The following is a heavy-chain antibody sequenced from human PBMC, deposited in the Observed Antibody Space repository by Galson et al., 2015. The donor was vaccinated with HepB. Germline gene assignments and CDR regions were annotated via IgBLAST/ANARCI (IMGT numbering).Heavy chain of an antibody. Sequence: SVKVSCKASGYTFTGYYMHWVRQAPGQGLEWMGWINPNSGGTNYAQKFQGRVTMTRDTSISTAYMELSRLRSDDTAVYYCAAHYYYDSSGYYSIGYWGQGTLVTVSS. J-gene: IGHJ4*02. CDR2: INPNSGGT. V-gene: IGHV1-2*02. CDR3: AAHYYYDSSGYYSIGY. CDR1: GYTFTGYY. D-gene: IGHD3-22*01.